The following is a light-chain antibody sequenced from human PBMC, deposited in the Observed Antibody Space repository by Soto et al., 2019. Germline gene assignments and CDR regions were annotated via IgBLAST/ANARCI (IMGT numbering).Light chain of an antibody. Sequence: DIQMTQFPATLSVSLGERATITCRASQSIDSDLAWYQQQPGQAPRFLIYKVSSRDSGIPSRFSGSGSGTEFTLTISSLQSDDFGAYYCQQYKSYPRTFGEGTKVEIK. CDR3: QQYKSYPRT. CDR1: QSIDSD. J-gene: IGKJ1*01. CDR2: KVS. V-gene: IGKV1-5*03.